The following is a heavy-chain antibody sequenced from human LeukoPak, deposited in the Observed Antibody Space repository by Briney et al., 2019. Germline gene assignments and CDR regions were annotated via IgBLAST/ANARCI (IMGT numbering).Heavy chain of an antibody. V-gene: IGHV4-59*01. CDR3: ARYLYDSLAFDI. D-gene: IGHD3-22*01. CDR2: IYCIGST. CDR1: GGSITNYY. J-gene: IGHJ3*02. Sequence: SETLSLTCTVSGGSITNYYWSWIRQPPGKALEWIGYIYCIGSTNYNPSLTSRVTVSIDTSKNQFSLKLSSVTAADTAMYYCARYLYDSLAFDIWGQGTMVTVSS.